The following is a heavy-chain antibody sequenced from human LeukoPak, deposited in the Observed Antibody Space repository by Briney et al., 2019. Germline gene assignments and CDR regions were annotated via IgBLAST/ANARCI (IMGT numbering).Heavy chain of an antibody. CDR2: INWNGGST. CDR1: GFTFDDHG. J-gene: IGHJ4*02. Sequence: GGSLRLSCAASGFTFDDHGMSWVRQAPGKGLEWVSGINWNGGSTGYADSVKGRFTISRDNAKNSLSLKMNSLRAEETPLYHCARVNYDFLTGYHTDFHYWGQGTLVTVSS. CDR3: ARVNYDFLTGYHTDFHY. V-gene: IGHV3-20*01. D-gene: IGHD3-9*01.